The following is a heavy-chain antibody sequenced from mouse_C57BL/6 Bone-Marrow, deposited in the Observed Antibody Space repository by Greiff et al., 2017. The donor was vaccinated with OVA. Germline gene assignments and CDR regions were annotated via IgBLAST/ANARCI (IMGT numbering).Heavy chain of an antibody. CDR3: ARYGNYLDY. V-gene: IGHV7-3*01. Sequence: DVMLVESGGGLVQPGGSLSLSCAASGFTFTDYYMSWVRQPPGKALEWLGFIRNKANGYTTEYSASVKGRFTISRDNSQSILYLQMNALRAEDSATYYCARYGNYLDYWGQGTTLTVSS. CDR1: GFTFTDYY. J-gene: IGHJ2*01. CDR2: IRNKANGYTT.